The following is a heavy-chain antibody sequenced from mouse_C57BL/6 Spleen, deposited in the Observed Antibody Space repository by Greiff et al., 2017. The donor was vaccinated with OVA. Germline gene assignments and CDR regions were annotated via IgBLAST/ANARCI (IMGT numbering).Heavy chain of an antibody. CDR2: ISDGGSYT. D-gene: IGHD4-1*01. CDR3: ALTNWDLFAY. J-gene: IGHJ3*01. CDR1: GFTFSSYA. Sequence: EVMLVESGGGLVKPGGSLKLSCAASGFTFSSYAMSWVRQTPDKRLEWVATISDGGSYTYYPANVKGRFTISSATAKNNLSLQMRHLKSEDTAMYDCALTNWDLFAYWGQGTLVTVSA. V-gene: IGHV5-4*03.